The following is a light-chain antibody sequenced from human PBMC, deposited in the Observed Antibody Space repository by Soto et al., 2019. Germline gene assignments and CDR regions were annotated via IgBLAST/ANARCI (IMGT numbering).Light chain of an antibody. CDR3: QQYGSSPPVT. CDR2: GAS. J-gene: IGKJ4*01. V-gene: IGKV3-20*01. CDR1: QSVSSSY. Sequence: EIALTQSPGTLSLSPGERATLSCRASQSVSSSYLAWYQQKPGQAPRLLIYGASSRATGMPDRFSGSGSGTDFTLTISRLEPEDFAVYYCQQYGSSPPVTFGGGTKVEIK.